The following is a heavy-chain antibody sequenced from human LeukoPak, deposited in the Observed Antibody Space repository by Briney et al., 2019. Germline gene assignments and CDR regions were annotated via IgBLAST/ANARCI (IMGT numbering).Heavy chain of an antibody. CDR3: ARSGYSYGPVDY. Sequence: SVKVSCKASGYTFISYGISWVRQAPGQGLEWMGRIIPILGIANYAQKFQGRVTITADKSTSTAYMELSSLRSEDTAVYYCARSGYSYGPVDYWGQGTLVTVSS. CDR2: IIPILGIA. V-gene: IGHV1-69*04. J-gene: IGHJ4*02. CDR1: GYTFISYG. D-gene: IGHD5-18*01.